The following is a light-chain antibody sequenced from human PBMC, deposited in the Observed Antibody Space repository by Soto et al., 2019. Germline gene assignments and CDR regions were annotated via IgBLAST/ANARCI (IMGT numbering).Light chain of an antibody. V-gene: IGLV2-8*01. CDR1: SSDVGGYSY. CDR3: SSYAGSNNFV. CDR2: EVT. Sequence: QSALTQPPSASGSPGQSVTISCTGTSSDVGGYSYVSWYQQHPGKAPKLLIYEVTERPSGVPDRFSGSKSDNTASLTVSGLQAEDEADYYCSSYAGSNNFVFGIGTKVTVL. J-gene: IGLJ1*01.